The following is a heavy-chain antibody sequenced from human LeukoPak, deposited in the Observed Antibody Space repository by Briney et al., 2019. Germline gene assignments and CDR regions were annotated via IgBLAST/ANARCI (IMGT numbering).Heavy chain of an antibody. D-gene: IGHD3-10*01. CDR1: GYTLTELS. CDR2: FDPEDGET. Sequence: ASVKVSCKVSGYTLTELSMHWVRQAPGKGLEWMGGFDPEDGETIYAQKFQGRVTMTEDTSTDTAYMELSSLRAEDTAAYYCAKDAVRGSGRINWFDLWGQGTPVTVSS. V-gene: IGHV1-24*01. CDR3: AKDAVRGSGRINWFDL. J-gene: IGHJ5*02.